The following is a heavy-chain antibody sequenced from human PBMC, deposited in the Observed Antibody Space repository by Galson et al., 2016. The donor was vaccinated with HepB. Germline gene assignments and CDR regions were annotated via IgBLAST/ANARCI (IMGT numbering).Heavy chain of an antibody. CDR3: GRGGGGFSNGYDHIDF. D-gene: IGHD5-18*01. V-gene: IGHV4-59*01. CDR2: IENSGTT. Sequence: SETLSLTCTVSGTSIGRYYWSWIRQSPGKGLDWIGQIENSGTTNYNPSLKSRVSMSTDASKNVFFLELTSMTAADTAVDYCGRGGGGFSNGYDHIDFWGQGILVTVS. CDR1: GTSIGRYY. J-gene: IGHJ4*02.